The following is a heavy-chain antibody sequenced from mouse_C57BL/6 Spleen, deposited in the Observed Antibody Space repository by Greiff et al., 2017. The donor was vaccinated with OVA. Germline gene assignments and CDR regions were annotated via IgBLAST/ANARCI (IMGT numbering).Heavy chain of an antibody. J-gene: IGHJ4*01. Sequence: EVQLQQSGPELVKPGASVKISCKASGYTFTDYYMNWVKQSHGKSLEWIGDINPNNGGTSYNQKFKGKATLTVDKSSSTAYMELRSLTSEDSAVYYCARSMTAQATDYAMDYWGQGTSVTVSS. CDR3: ARSMTAQATDYAMDY. V-gene: IGHV1-26*01. CDR2: INPNNGGT. D-gene: IGHD3-2*02. CDR1: GYTFTDYY.